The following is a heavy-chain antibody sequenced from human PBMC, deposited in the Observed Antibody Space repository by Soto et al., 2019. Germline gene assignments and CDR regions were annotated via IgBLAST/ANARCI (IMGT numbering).Heavy chain of an antibody. D-gene: IGHD3-10*01. V-gene: IGHV4-34*01. CDR3: ARHETYGSGSNGMDV. J-gene: IGHJ6*02. Sequence: SETLSLTCAVYGGSFSGYYWTWIRQSPGKGLEWIGEINRSGSTNCNPSLKSRVTISVDTSKNQFSLKLSSVTAADTAVYYCARHETYGSGSNGMDVWGQETTVTVSS. CDR2: INRSGST. CDR1: GGSFSGYY.